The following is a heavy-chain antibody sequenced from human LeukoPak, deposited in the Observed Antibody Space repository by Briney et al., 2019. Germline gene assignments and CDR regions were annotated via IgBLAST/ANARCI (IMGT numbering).Heavy chain of an antibody. V-gene: IGHV4-4*02. D-gene: IGHD6-19*01. J-gene: IGHJ4*02. Sequence: MPSETLSLTCAVSGGSISSSNWWSWVRQPPGKGLEWIGEIYHSGSTNYNPSLKSRVTISVDKSKNQFSLKLSSVTAADTAVYYCARAIAVAGPVQGYWGQGTLVTVSS. CDR3: ARAIAVAGPVQGY. CDR2: IYHSGST. CDR1: GGSISSSNW.